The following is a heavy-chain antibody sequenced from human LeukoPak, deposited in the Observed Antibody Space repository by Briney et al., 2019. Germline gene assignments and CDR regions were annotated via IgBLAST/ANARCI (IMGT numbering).Heavy chain of an antibody. D-gene: IGHD6-19*01. Sequence: GASVKVSCKASGYTFTGYFMHWVRQAPGQGLEWMGWINPNSGGTNYAQKFQGRVTMTRDTSISTAYIELSRLRSDDTAVYYCAREYSSGWWGSQFPIDYWGQGTLVTVSS. CDR1: GYTFTGYF. CDR2: INPNSGGT. CDR3: AREYSSGWWGSQFPIDY. V-gene: IGHV1-2*02. J-gene: IGHJ4*02.